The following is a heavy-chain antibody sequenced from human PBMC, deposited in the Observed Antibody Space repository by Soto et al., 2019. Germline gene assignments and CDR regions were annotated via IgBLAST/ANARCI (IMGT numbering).Heavy chain of an antibody. Sequence: EVQLVESGGGLVKPGGSLRLSCAASGFTFSNAWMNWVRQAPGKGLEWVGRIKSKTDGGTTDYAAPVKGRFTISRDDSKNMLHLQMNSLKTEDTAVYYCTTEGARAYYYYGMDAWGQGTTVTVSS. J-gene: IGHJ6*02. CDR2: IKSKTDGGTT. D-gene: IGHD1-26*01. CDR1: GFTFSNAW. V-gene: IGHV3-15*07. CDR3: TTEGARAYYYYGMDA.